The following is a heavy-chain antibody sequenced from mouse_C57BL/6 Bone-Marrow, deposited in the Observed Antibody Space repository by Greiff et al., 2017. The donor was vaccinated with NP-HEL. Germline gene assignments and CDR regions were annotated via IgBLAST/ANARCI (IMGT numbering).Heavy chain of an antibody. V-gene: IGHV1-50*01. D-gene: IGHD2-2*01. CDR2: IDPSDSYT. Sequence: QVQLQQPGAELVKPGASVKLSCKASGYTFTSYWMQWVKQRPGQGLEWIGEIDPSDSYTNYNQKFKGKATLTVDTSSSTAYMQLSSLTAEDAAVYYCARNGYYVGYRGQGTTLTVSS. CDR3: ARNGYYVGY. J-gene: IGHJ2*01. CDR1: GYTFTSYW.